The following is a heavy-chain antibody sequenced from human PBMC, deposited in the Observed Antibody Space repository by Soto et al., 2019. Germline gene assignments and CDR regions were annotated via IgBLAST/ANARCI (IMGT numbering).Heavy chain of an antibody. D-gene: IGHD6-13*01. V-gene: IGHV1-69*01. J-gene: IGHJ5*02. CDR1: GGTFSSYA. Sequence: QVQLVQSGAEVKKPGSSVKVSCKASGGTFSSYAISWVRQAPGQGLEWVGGIIPIFGTANYAQKFQGRVTITADESTSTAYMELSSLRSEDTAVYYFARDWQQLVGRRGYNWFDPWGQGTLVTVSS. CDR2: IIPIFGTA. CDR3: ARDWQQLVGRRGYNWFDP.